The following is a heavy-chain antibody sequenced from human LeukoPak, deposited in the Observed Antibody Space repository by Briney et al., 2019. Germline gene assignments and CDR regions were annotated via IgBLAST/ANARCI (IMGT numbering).Heavy chain of an antibody. V-gene: IGHV1-2*02. Sequence: ASVKVSCKASGYTFTGNYMHWVRQAPGQGLEWMGWINPNSGGTNYAQKFQGRVTMTRDTSISTAYMELSRLRSDDTAVYYCARDGGTRYFDWLISNWFYPWGQGTLVTVSS. CDR1: GYTFTGNY. J-gene: IGHJ5*02. CDR3: ARDGGTRYFDWLISNWFYP. D-gene: IGHD3-9*01. CDR2: INPNSGGT.